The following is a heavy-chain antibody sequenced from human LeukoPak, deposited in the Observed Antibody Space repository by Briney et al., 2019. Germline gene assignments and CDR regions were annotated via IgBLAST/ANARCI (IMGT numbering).Heavy chain of an antibody. CDR3: ARAGGSFWSGHQFDY. Sequence: SETLSLTCTVSGGSVSSYYWSWIRQPPGKGLEWIGNMYYSGSTTYNPSLKSRVTISQDTSKNQFSLELSSVTAADTAVYYCARAGGSFWSGHQFDYWGQGTLVTVSS. D-gene: IGHD3-3*01. CDR2: MYYSGST. V-gene: IGHV4-59*02. CDR1: GGSVSSYY. J-gene: IGHJ4*02.